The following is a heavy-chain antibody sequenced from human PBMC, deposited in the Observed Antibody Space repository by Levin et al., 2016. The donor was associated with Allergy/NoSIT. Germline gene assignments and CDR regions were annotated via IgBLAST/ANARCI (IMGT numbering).Heavy chain of an antibody. CDR3: ARFGIAAASNGREGLYYYYGMDV. Sequence: SETLSLTCTVSGGSISSYYWSWIRQPPGKGLEWIGYIYYSGSTNYNPSLKSRVTISVDTSKNQFSLKLSSVTAADTAVYYCARFGIAAASNGREGLYYYYGMDVWGQGTTVTVSS. CDR1: GGSISSYY. V-gene: IGHV4-59*01. D-gene: IGHD6-13*01. CDR2: IYYSGST. J-gene: IGHJ6*02.